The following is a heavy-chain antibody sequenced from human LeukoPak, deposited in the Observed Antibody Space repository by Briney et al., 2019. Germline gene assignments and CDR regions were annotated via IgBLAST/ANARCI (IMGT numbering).Heavy chain of an antibody. Sequence: SETLSLTCTVSGYSITNGYYWGWIRQPPGKGLEWIGSIYHDGRIDYNPSLKSRVTISRDTSNDQFSLKLSSVTAADTAVYFCARHDGYNYARIDYWGQGTLVTVSS. CDR2: IYHDGRI. J-gene: IGHJ4*02. D-gene: IGHD5-18*01. CDR3: ARHDGYNYARIDY. V-gene: IGHV4-38-2*02. CDR1: GYSITNGYY.